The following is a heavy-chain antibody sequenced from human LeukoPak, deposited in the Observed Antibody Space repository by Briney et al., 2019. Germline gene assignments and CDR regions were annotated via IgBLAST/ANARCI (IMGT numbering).Heavy chain of an antibody. CDR1: GGSISSYY. J-gene: IGHJ4*02. V-gene: IGHV4-59*01. CDR2: IYYSGST. CDR3: ARENLVSYDY. Sequence: PSETLSLTCTVSGGSISSYYWSWIRQPPGKGLEWIGYIYYSGSTNYNPSLKSRVTISVDTSKNQFSLKLSSVTAADTAVYYCARENLVSYDYWGQGTLVTVSS. D-gene: IGHD3-22*01.